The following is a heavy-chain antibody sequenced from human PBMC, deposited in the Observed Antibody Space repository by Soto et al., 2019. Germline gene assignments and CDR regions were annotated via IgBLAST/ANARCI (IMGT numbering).Heavy chain of an antibody. J-gene: IGHJ6*02. CDR2: IYNSGRT. CDR1: GGSVNSDYYY. V-gene: IGHV4-61*01. Sequence: PSETLSLTCTVSGGSVNSDYYYWTWIRQPPGKGLEWIGYIYNSGRTNYNPSLKSRVSISMDTSRNQFSLKLTSVTAADTAVYYCARGNYDFYRPARTGDFNYYYYGMDVWGQGTTVTVSS. D-gene: IGHD3-3*01. CDR3: ARGNYDFYRPARTGDFNYYYYGMDV.